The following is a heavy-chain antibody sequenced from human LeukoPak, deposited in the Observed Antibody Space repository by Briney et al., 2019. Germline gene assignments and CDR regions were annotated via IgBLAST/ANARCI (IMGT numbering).Heavy chain of an antibody. J-gene: IGHJ4*02. CDR1: GGSISSYY. CDR2: IYYSGST. Sequence: SETLSLTCTVSGGSISSYYWSWIRQPPGKGLEWIGYIYYSGSTIYNPSLKSRVTISLDTSKNQFSLKLTSVTAADTAVYYCASGSYSFYYFDYWGQGTLVTVSS. CDR3: ASGSYSFYYFDY. D-gene: IGHD1-26*01. V-gene: IGHV4-59*01.